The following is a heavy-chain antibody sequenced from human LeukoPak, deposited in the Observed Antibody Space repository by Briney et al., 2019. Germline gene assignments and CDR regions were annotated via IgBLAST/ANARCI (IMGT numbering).Heavy chain of an antibody. CDR3: ARDYADYVGYFFFDY. J-gene: IGHJ4*02. D-gene: IGHD4-17*01. V-gene: IGHV3-23*01. Sequence: GGSLRLSCAASGFTFNNYAMNWVRQAPGKGLEWVSSISGGGETTYYADSARGRFTISRDNSRNTLYLQMNSLGAEDTAVYYCARDYADYVGYFFFDYWGQGTLVTVSS. CDR2: ISGGGETT. CDR1: GFTFNNYA.